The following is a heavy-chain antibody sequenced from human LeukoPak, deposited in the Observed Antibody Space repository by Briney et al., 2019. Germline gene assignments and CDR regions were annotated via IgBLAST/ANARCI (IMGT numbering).Heavy chain of an antibody. CDR1: GFTFSIYG. Sequence: GGSLRLSCAASGFTFSIYGMSWVRQAPGKGPEWVSGIRVGGEDTFYSDSVKGRFTISRDDSKNTLYLQMNSLRDEDTAVYYCAKGVSWGQGNLVTVSS. J-gene: IGHJ5*02. D-gene: IGHD5/OR15-5a*01. V-gene: IGHV3-23*01. CDR3: AKGVS. CDR2: IRVGGEDT.